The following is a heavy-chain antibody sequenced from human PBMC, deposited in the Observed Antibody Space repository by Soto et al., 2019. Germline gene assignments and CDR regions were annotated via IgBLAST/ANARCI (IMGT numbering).Heavy chain of an antibody. D-gene: IGHD2-8*01. J-gene: IGHJ6*02. CDR2: ISYDGSNK. CDR3: AKDRGNGYYYGMDV. CDR1: GFTFSSYG. Sequence: GGSLRLSCAASGFTFSSYGMHWVRQAPGKGLEWVAVISYDGSNKYYADSVKGRFTISGDNSKNTLYLQMNGLRAEDTAVYYCAKDRGNGYYYGMDVWGQGTTVTVSS. V-gene: IGHV3-30*18.